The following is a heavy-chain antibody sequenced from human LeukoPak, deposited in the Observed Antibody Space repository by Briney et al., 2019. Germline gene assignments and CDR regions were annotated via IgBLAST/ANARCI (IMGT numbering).Heavy chain of an antibody. V-gene: IGHV3-33*08. CDR3: ARGATIWYGMDV. J-gene: IGHJ6*02. CDR1: GFTFSSYA. CDR2: IWYDGGKK. D-gene: IGHD5-24*01. Sequence: QPGGSLRLSCAASGFTFSSYAMHWVRQAPGKGLEWVAVIWYDGGKKYYADTVKGRLTISRDNSKNTLFLQMNSLRAEDTAVYYCARGATIWYGMDVWGQGTTVTVSS.